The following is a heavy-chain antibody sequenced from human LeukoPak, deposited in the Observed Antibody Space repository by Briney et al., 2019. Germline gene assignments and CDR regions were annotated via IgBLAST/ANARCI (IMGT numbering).Heavy chain of an antibody. CDR2: ISGSGGST. CDR1: GFTFSNYG. V-gene: IGHV3-23*01. J-gene: IGHJ4*02. D-gene: IGHD7-27*01. Sequence: GGTLRLSCEASGFTFSNYGMNWVRQAPGKGLEWVSAISGSGGSTYYADSVKGRFTISTDNAENSLYLQMNSLRTEDTAVYYCARDHRWGFDYWGRGTLVTVSS. CDR3: ARDHRWGFDY.